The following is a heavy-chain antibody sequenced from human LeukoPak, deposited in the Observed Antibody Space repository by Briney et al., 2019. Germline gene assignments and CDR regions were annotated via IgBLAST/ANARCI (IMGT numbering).Heavy chain of an antibody. CDR2: INSDGTST. V-gene: IGHV3-74*01. J-gene: IGHJ4*02. D-gene: IGHD3-10*01. CDR1: GFTFSSYW. CDR3: AGVFSSGGSYYNL. Sequence: PGGSLRLSCAASGFTFSSYWMHWVRQAPGKGLVWVSRINSDGTSTSYADSVKGRFTTSRDNAKNTLYLHMNSLRGEDTAVYYCAGVFSSGGSYYNLWGQGTLVTVSA.